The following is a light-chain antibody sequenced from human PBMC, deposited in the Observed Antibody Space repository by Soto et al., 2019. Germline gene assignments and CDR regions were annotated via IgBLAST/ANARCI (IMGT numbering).Light chain of an antibody. J-gene: IGKJ2*01. V-gene: IGKV1-5*03. CDR1: QRLSSW. CDR3: QQYNSIPYT. Sequence: DIQMTQSPSTLSASVGDRVTITCRASQRLSSWLAWYQQKPGKAPNLLIYKASSLESGVPSRFSGSGSGTEFTLTISSLQPDDFATYYCQQYNSIPYTFGQGTKLEIK. CDR2: KAS.